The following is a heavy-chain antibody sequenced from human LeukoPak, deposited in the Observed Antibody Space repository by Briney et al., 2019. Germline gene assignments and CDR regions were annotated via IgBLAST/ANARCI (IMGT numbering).Heavy chain of an antibody. V-gene: IGHV3-23*01. CDR2: ISGSGGTA. CDR3: AKKGYYDGSGYYMYYFDH. D-gene: IGHD3-22*01. Sequence: GGSLRLSCAASGFTFSIYAMSWVRQAPGKGLEWVSAISGSGGTAYYADSVMGRFTISRDNSKNTLYLQMNSLRAEDTAVYYCAKKGYYDGSGYYMYYFDHWGQGTLDTVSS. CDR1: GFTFSIYA. J-gene: IGHJ4*02.